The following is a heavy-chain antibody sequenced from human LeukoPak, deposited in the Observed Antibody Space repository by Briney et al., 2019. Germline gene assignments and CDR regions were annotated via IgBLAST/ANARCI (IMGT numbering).Heavy chain of an antibody. D-gene: IGHD2-2*01. V-gene: IGHV3-21*01. J-gene: IGHJ4*02. CDR1: GFTFDSYG. CDR2: ISSSSTYI. Sequence: GGSLRLSCAASGFTFDSYGMNWVRQAPRKGLEWISSISSSSTYIYYADSVKGRFTISRDNAKNSLYLQMTSLRAEDTAVYYCARAYCSSNRCSYYFDSWGQGTLVTVSS. CDR3: ARAYCSSNRCSYYFDS.